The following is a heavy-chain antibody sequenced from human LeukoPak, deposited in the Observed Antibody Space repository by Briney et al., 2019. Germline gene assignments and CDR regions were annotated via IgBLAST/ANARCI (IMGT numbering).Heavy chain of an antibody. J-gene: IGHJ6*03. CDR2: IHSGGTT. V-gene: IGHV4-4*07. D-gene: IGHD5-18*01. Sequence: SETLSLTCTVSGGSLSRFYWAWIRQPAGRGLEWIGRIHSGGTTNYNPSLESRLTFSLDTSQNQFSLKLNSVTAADTAVYYCARDSPDGYTSGHYYYYYLDVWGKGTTVTVSS. CDR1: GGSLSRFY. CDR3: ARDSPDGYTSGHYYYYYLDV.